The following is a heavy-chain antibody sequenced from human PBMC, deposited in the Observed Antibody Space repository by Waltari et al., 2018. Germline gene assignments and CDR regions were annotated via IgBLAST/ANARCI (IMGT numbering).Heavy chain of an antibody. CDR2: INHSGST. J-gene: IGHJ5*02. Sequence: QVQLQQWGAGLLKPSETLSLTCAVYGGSFSGYYWSWIRQPPGKGLEWIGEINHSGSTNYNPSLKSRVTISLDTSENHFSLQLNSVTAADTAIYYCAARNHRGRNWFDPWGQGTLVIVSS. V-gene: IGHV4-34*01. CDR3: AARNHRGRNWFDP. CDR1: GGSFSGYY. D-gene: IGHD2-15*01.